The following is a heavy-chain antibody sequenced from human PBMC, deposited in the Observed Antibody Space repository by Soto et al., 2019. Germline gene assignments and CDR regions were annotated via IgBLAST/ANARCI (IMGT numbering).Heavy chain of an antibody. CDR2: ISGSGGST. D-gene: IGHD4-4*01. CDR1: GFTFSSCA. J-gene: IGHJ4*02. V-gene: IGHV3-23*01. CDR3: AKDVREMTTITNVFDY. Sequence: EVQMLESGGGLVQPGGSLRLSCAASGFTFSSCAMTWVRQAPGKGLEWVSGISGSGGSTYYADSVKGRFTISRDNSKNTLYLQMHSLRAEDTAVYYCAKDVREMTTITNVFDYWGQGTLVTVSS.